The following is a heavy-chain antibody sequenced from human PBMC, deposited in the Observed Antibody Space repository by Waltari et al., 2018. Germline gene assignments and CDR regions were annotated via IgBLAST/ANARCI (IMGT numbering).Heavy chain of an antibody. CDR1: GGSISSSTFF. CDR2: IYDSGTT. Sequence: QLQLQESGPGLVKPSATLSLTCTVSGGSISSSTFFWGWIRQPLGKGLEWIGSIYDSGTTYYNPSLKSRVTISVDTSKNQFSLKVNSVTAADTAVYYCATHPPSQLGVVLNWFDPWGQGILVTVSS. J-gene: IGHJ5*02. CDR3: ATHPPSQLGVVLNWFDP. D-gene: IGHD3-16*01. V-gene: IGHV4-39*01.